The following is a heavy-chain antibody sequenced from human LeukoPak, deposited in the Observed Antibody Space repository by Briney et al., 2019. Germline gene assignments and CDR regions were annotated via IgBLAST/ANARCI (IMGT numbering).Heavy chain of an antibody. CDR2: IWYDGSNK. V-gene: IGHV3-33*06. D-gene: IGHD7-27*01. CDR1: GFTFSSYG. J-gene: IGHJ3*01. Sequence: GGSLRLSCAASGFTFSSYGMHWVRQAPGKGLEWVAVIWYDGSNKYSADSVKGRFTISRDNSKNTLYLQMNSLRAEDTAVYYCAKDLLSGELGNWGQGTMVTVSS. CDR3: AKDLLSGELGN.